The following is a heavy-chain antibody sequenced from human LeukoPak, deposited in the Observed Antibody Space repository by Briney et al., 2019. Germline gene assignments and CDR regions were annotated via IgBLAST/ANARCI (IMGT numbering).Heavy chain of an antibody. V-gene: IGHV3-11*01. D-gene: IGHD6-13*01. CDR2: ISSSGSTI. CDR1: GFTFSDYY. Sequence: GGSLRLSRAASGFTFSDYYMSWIRQAPGKGLEWVSYISSSGSTIYYADSVKGRFTISRDNAKNSLYLQMNSLRAEDTAVYYCARFQGSSSWLYYFDYWGQGTLVTVSS. J-gene: IGHJ4*02. CDR3: ARFQGSSSWLYYFDY.